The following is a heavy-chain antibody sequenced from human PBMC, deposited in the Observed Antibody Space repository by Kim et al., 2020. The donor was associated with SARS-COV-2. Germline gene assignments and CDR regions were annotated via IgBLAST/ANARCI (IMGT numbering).Heavy chain of an antibody. V-gene: IGHV3-21*01. D-gene: IGHD2-2*02. CDR2: ISSSSSYI. CDR1: GFTFSSYS. J-gene: IGHJ4*02. Sequence: GGSLRLSCAASGFTFSSYSMNWVRQAPGKGLEWVSSISSSSSYIYYADSVKGRFTISRDNAKNSLYLQMNSLRAEDTAVYYCARGRGYCSSTSCYIDYWGQGTLVTVSS. CDR3: ARGRGYCSSTSCYIDY.